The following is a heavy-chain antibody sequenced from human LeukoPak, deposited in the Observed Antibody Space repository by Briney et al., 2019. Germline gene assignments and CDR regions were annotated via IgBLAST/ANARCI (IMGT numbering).Heavy chain of an antibody. J-gene: IGHJ5*02. CDR2: INPNSGGT. V-gene: IGHV1-2*06. Sequence: GASVKVSCKASGYTLTAYYIYWVLQAPGQGLEWMGRINPNSGGTDYAQNFQGRVTMTRDTSISTAYMELSRLRSDDTAVYYCARGYCSGGTCYLVENWLDPWGQGTLVTVSS. CDR3: ARGYCSGGTCYLVENWLDP. D-gene: IGHD2-15*01. CDR1: GYTLTAYY.